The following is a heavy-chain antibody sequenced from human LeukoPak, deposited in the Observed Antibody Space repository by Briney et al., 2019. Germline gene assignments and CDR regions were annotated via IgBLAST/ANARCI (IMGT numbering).Heavy chain of an antibody. V-gene: IGHV4-30-4*08. CDR2: IYYSGRT. J-gene: IGHJ3*02. Sequence: SETLSLTCTVSGASISSGGYYWGWLRQPPGKGLEWIGYIYYSGRTYYNPSLKSRVTLSVDTSKNQFSLKLSSVTAADTAVYYCARVYYYDSSALAFDIWGQGTMVTVSS. D-gene: IGHD3-22*01. CDR3: ARVYYYDSSALAFDI. CDR1: GASISSGGYY.